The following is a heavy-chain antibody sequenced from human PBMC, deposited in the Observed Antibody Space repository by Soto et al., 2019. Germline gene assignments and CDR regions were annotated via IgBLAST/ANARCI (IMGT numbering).Heavy chain of an antibody. Sequence: GGSLRLSCAASGFTFSSYWMHWVRQAPWKGLVWVSRINSDGSSTSYADSVKGRFTISRDNAKNTLYLQMNSLRAEDTAVYYCTTDSYITTITVRFDYWGHGTLVTVSS. J-gene: IGHJ4*01. V-gene: IGHV3-74*01. D-gene: IGHD3-22*01. CDR2: INSDGSST. CDR1: GFTFSSYW. CDR3: TTDSYITTITVRFDY.